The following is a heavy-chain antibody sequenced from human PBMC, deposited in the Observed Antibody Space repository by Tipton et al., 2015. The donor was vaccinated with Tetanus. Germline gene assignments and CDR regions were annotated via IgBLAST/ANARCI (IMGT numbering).Heavy chain of an antibody. J-gene: IGHJ6*02. Sequence: TLSLTCDVSGGPVSSSNWWSWVRQAPGKGLEWIGEIYYSGPTNYNPSLKSRVTISTDKSKNQVSLRLNSVTAADTAVYFCARTPDYYYGMDVWGQGTTVTVSS. V-gene: IGHV4-4*01. CDR2: IYYSGPT. CDR3: ARTPDYYYGMDV. CDR1: GGPVSSSNW.